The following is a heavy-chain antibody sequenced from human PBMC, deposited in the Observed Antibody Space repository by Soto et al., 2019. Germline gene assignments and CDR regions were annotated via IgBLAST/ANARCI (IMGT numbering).Heavy chain of an antibody. CDR1: GGSISSGGYY. D-gene: IGHD6-13*01. CDR3: ARVAAAGPYTFDY. V-gene: IGHV4-31*03. CDR2: IYYSGST. Sequence: SETLSVTCTVSGGSISSGGYYWSWIRQHPGKGLEWIGYIYYSGSTYYNPSLKSRVTISVDTSKNQFSLKLSSVTAADTAVYYCARVAAAGPYTFDYWGQGTLVTVSS. J-gene: IGHJ4*02.